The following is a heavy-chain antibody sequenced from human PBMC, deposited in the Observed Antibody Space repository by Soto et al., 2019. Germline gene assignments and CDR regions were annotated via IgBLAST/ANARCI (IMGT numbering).Heavy chain of an antibody. V-gene: IGHV3-21*01. D-gene: IGHD4-17*01. CDR3: ARDGLTTEWGGEGYGGPDY. J-gene: IGHJ4*02. CDR1: GFTFSSYS. Sequence: VQLVESGGGLVKPGGSLRLSCAASGFTFSSYSMNWVRQAPGKGLEWVSSISSSSSYIYYADSVKGRFTISRDNAKNSLYLQMNSLRAEDMAVYYCARDGLTTEWGGEGYGGPDYWGQGTLVTVSS. CDR2: ISSSSSYI.